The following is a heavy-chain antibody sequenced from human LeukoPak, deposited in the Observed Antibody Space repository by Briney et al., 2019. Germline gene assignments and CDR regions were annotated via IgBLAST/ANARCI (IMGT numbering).Heavy chain of an antibody. D-gene: IGHD3-16*01. V-gene: IGHV3-23*01. CDR2: ISGSGATT. CDR3: AKGLWGAYYYGMDV. CDR1: GFTVSSNY. Sequence: GGSLRLSCAASGFTVSSNYMSWVRQAPGKGLEWVSVISGSGATTDYADSVMGRFTISRDNSKNTLYLQLDSLRAEDTAVYFCAKGLWGAYYYGMDVWGQGTTVTVSS. J-gene: IGHJ6*02.